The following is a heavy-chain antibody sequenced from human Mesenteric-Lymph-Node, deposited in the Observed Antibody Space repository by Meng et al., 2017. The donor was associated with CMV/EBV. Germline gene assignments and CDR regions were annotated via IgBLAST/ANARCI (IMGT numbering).Heavy chain of an antibody. J-gene: IGHJ6*02. D-gene: IGHD2-2*03. Sequence: GESLKISCAASGFTFSSYWMSWVRQAPGKGLEWVANIKQDGSEKYYVDSVKGRFTISRDNAKTSLYLQMNSLRAEDTAVYYCARDGYCSSTSCYRDYYYYGMDVWGQGTTVTVSS. V-gene: IGHV3-7*01. CDR1: GFTFSSYW. CDR2: IKQDGSEK. CDR3: ARDGYCSSTSCYRDYYYYGMDV.